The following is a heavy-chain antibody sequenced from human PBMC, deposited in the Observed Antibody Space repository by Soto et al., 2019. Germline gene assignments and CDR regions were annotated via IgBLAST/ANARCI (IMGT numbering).Heavy chain of an antibody. J-gene: IGHJ4*02. Sequence: GGSLRLSCAAPGFTFSNAWMNWVRQAPGKGLEWVGRIKSKTDGGTTDYAAPVKGRFTISRDDSKNTLYLQMNSLKTEDTAVYYCTTDYYDSSGTSDYWGQGTLVTVSS. D-gene: IGHD3-22*01. CDR2: IKSKTDGGTT. V-gene: IGHV3-15*07. CDR1: GFTFSNAW. CDR3: TTDYYDSSGTSDY.